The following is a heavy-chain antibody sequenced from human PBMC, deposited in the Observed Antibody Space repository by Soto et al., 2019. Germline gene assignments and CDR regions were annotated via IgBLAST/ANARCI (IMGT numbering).Heavy chain of an antibody. V-gene: IGHV3-23*01. CDR2: VTANGANT. D-gene: IGHD3-10*01. CDR3: SKDSGGVGGS. CDR1: GFTFSNYD. J-gene: IGHJ5*02. Sequence: EVQLLESGGGLVQPGGSLRLSCATSGFTFSNYDMSWLRQAPGEGLEWVSAVTANGANTYYAHSVKGRFTVSRDNSKNTLFLQLDSPRAEDTAIYYCSKDSGGVGGSWGQGTLVTVSS.